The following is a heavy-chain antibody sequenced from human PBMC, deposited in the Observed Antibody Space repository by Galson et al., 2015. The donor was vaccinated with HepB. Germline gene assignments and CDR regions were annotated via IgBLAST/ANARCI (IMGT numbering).Heavy chain of an antibody. D-gene: IGHD1-26*01. CDR1: GYSISSSNW. V-gene: IGHV4-28*01. Sequence: ETLSLTCAVSGYSISSSNWWGWIRQPPGKGLEWIGYIYYSGSTYYNPSLKSRVTMSVDTSKNQFSLKLSSVTAVDTAVYYCARNHVGGGMDVWGQGTTVTVSS. CDR2: IYYSGST. CDR3: ARNHVGGGMDV. J-gene: IGHJ6*02.